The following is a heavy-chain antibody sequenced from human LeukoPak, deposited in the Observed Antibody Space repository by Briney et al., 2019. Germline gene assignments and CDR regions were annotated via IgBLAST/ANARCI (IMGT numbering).Heavy chain of an antibody. Sequence: SETLSLTCTVSGYSISSSYYWGWIRQPPGKGLEWIGSIYHSGSTYYNPSLKSRVTISVDTSKNQFSLKLSSVTAADTAVYYCARVRFDSSGTNFDYWGQGTLVTVSS. CDR3: ARVRFDSSGTNFDY. J-gene: IGHJ4*02. CDR2: IYHSGST. V-gene: IGHV4-38-2*02. CDR1: GYSISSSYY. D-gene: IGHD3-22*01.